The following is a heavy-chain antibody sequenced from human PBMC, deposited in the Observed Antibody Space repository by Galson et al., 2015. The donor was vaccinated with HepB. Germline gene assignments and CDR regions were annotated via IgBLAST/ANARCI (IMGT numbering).Heavy chain of an antibody. J-gene: IGHJ6*03. Sequence: PALVKPTQTLTLTCTFSGFSLSTSGVGVGWIRQPPGKALEWLALIYWDDDKRYSPSLKSRLTITKDTSKNQVVLTMTNMDPVDTATYYCAHSLGLRFLEWTDPYYYMDVWGKGTTVTVSS. CDR3: AHSLGLRFLEWTDPYYYMDV. D-gene: IGHD3-3*01. CDR2: IYWDDDK. V-gene: IGHV2-5*02. CDR1: GFSLSTSGVG.